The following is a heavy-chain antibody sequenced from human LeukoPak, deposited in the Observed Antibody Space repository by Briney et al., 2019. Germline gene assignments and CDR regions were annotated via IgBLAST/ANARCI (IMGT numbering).Heavy chain of an antibody. D-gene: IGHD4-23*01. J-gene: IGHJ4*02. CDR1: GYSISSGYY. Sequence: SETLSLTCTVSGYSISSGYYWGWIRQPPGKGLEWIGSINYSGSTYYNPSLKSRVTISVDTSKNQFSLKLSSVTAADTAVYYCARLTVVAYGLIDYWGQGTLVTVSS. CDR3: ARLTVVAYGLIDY. CDR2: INYSGST. V-gene: IGHV4-38-2*02.